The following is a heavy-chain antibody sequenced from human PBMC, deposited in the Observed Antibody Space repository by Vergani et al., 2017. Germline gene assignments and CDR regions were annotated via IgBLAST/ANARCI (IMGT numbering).Heavy chain of an antibody. D-gene: IGHD5-24*01. CDR3: ARARGYNPTPDY. CDR1: GYTFTSYA. CDR2: INAGNGNT. J-gene: IGHJ4*02. V-gene: IGHV1-3*01. Sequence: QVQLVQSGAEVKKPGASVKVSCKASGYTFTSYAMHWVRQAPGQRLEWMGWINAGNGNTKYSQKFQGRVTITRDTSASTAYMELSSLRSEDTAVYYCARARGYNPTPDYWGQGTLVTVSS.